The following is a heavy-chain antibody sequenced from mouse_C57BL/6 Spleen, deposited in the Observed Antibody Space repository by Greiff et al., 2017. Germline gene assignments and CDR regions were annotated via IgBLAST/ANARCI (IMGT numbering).Heavy chain of an antibody. CDR2: IYPGNSDT. J-gene: IGHJ3*01. CDR3: TNDYGSSPWFAY. V-gene: IGHV1-5*01. D-gene: IGHD1-1*01. CDR1: GYTFTSYW. Sequence: EVQLQESGTVLARPGASVKMSCKTSGYTFTSYWMHWVKQRPGQGLEWIGAIYPGNSDTSYNQKFKGKAKLTAVTSASTAYMELSSLTNEDSAVYYCTNDYGSSPWFAYWGQGTLVTVSA.